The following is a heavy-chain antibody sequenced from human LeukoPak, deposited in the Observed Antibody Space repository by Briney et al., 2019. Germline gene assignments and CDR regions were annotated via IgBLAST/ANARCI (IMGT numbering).Heavy chain of an antibody. D-gene: IGHD6-13*01. CDR2: INSDGSDT. Sequence: GGSLTLSCAGSGWSFSCYWMHWVRQAPGKGLEWVSRINSDGSDTIYADSVKGRFTISGATAKQTLYLQMNGLSAEDTAVYYGSLLASADSESWGQGTLVTVSS. J-gene: IGHJ5*02. V-gene: IGHV3-74*01. CDR1: GWSFSCYW. CDR3: SLLASADSES.